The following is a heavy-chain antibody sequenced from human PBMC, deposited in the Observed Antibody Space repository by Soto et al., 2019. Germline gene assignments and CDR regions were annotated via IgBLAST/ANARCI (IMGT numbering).Heavy chain of an antibody. CDR3: ARHHRIAARWWFDP. D-gene: IGHD6-6*01. J-gene: IGHJ5*02. Sequence: GESLKISCKASGYRFTSYWIGWVRQKPGKGLEWMGIISPDDSETKYSPSFQGQVIISVDRSISTVSLHWSSLKASDSAMYYCARHHRIAARWWFDPWGQGTLVTVSS. V-gene: IGHV5-51*01. CDR2: ISPDDSET. CDR1: GYRFTSYW.